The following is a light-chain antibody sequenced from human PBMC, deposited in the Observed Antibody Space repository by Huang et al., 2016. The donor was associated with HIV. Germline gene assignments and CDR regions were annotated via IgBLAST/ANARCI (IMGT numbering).Light chain of an antibody. CDR1: QNINSV. CDR2: AAS. V-gene: IGKV1-39*01. CDR3: QQSYNTSWT. J-gene: IGKJ1*01. Sequence: DIQLTQSPSSLSASVGDRVTITCRASQNINSVLNWYKQTPGKAPNLLIYAASSLQSGVPSRCSGSGYGTDFTLTISGLQPVDLGTYYCQQSYNTSWTFGQGTTVEIK.